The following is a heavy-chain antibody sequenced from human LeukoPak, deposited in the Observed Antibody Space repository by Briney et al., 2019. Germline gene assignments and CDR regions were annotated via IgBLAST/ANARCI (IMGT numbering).Heavy chain of an antibody. J-gene: IGHJ6*03. Sequence: GGSLRLSCAASGFTFSSYAMHWVRQAPGKGLEWVAVISYGGSNKYYADSVKGRFTISRDNSKNTLYLQMNSLRAEDTAVYYCARVAPTYYYYMDVWGKGTTVTVSS. CDR2: ISYGGSNK. CDR1: GFTFSSYA. CDR3: ARVAPTYYYYMDV. V-gene: IGHV3-30-3*01.